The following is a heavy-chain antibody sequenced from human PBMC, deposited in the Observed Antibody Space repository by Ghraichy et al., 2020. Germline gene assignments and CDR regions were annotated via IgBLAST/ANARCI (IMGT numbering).Heavy chain of an antibody. J-gene: IGHJ3*02. V-gene: IGHV1-46*01. D-gene: IGHD3-3*01. CDR2: INPSGGST. CDR3: ARDGRFLEWSQYTGDAFDI. Sequence: ASVKVSCKASGYTFTSYYMHWVRQAPGQGLEWMGIINPSGGSTSYAQKFQGRVTMTRDTSTSTVYMELSSLRSEDTAVYYCARDGRFLEWSQYTGDAFDIWGQGTMVTVSS. CDR1: GYTFTSYY.